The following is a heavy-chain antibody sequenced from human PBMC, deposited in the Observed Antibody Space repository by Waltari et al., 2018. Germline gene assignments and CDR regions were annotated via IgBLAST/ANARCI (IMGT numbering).Heavy chain of an antibody. CDR2: FHHGGNT. D-gene: IGHD5-18*01. CDR1: GGSISSGTYY. CDR3: ARHGGESYGYLWVDP. J-gene: IGHJ5*02. Sequence: QLQLQESGPGLVKPSETLSLTCTVSGGSISSGTYYWGGIRQPPEKGLEWIGSFHHGGNTFYNPSLKSRVTISVDRSSNQFSLKLYSLTAADTAVYYCARHGGESYGYLWVDPWGQGTLVTVSS. V-gene: IGHV4-39*01.